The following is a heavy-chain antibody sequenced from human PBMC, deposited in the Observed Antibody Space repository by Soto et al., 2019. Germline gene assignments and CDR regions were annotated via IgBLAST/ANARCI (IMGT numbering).Heavy chain of an antibody. CDR1: GFTFSSYA. J-gene: IGHJ4*02. V-gene: IGHV3-23*01. D-gene: IGHD3-3*01. CDR2: ISGSGGST. CDR3: AEGSASRLEWLLAGFDY. Sequence: EVQLLESGGGLVQPGGSLRLSCAASGFTFSSYAMSWVRQAPGKGLEWVSAISGSGGSTYYADSVKGRFTISRDNSKNTLYLQMNSLRAEDTAVYYCAEGSASRLEWLLAGFDYWGQGTLVTVSS.